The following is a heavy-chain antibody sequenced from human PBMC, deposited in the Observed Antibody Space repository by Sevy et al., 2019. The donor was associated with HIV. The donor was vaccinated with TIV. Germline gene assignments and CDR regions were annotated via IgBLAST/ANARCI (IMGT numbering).Heavy chain of an antibody. V-gene: IGHV4-39*02. Sequence: SETLSLTCTVSGGSIISSTYYWGWISQPPGKGLEWIGSVYYSGSTYYNPSLRSRVTISVDMFKDHFSLKLSSVTAADTAVYYCARRGAGPAFDVWGQGTMVTVSS. CDR1: GGSIISSTYY. CDR2: VYYSGST. D-gene: IGHD3-10*01. J-gene: IGHJ3*01. CDR3: ARRGAGPAFDV.